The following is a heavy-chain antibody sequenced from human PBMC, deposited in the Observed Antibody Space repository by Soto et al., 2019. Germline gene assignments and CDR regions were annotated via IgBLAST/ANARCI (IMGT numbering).Heavy chain of an antibody. CDR1: GFTFSNAW. CDR2: IKSKTDGGTT. CDR3: TTDDPTVTTLYRVRERDLNDY. J-gene: IGHJ4*02. Sequence: GGSLRLSCAASGFTFSNAWMNWVRQAPGKGLEWVGRIKSKTDGGTTDYAAPVKGRFTISRDDSKNTLYLQMNSLKTEDTAVYYCTTDDPTVTTLYRVRERDLNDYWGQGTLVTVSS. D-gene: IGHD4-17*01. V-gene: IGHV3-15*07.